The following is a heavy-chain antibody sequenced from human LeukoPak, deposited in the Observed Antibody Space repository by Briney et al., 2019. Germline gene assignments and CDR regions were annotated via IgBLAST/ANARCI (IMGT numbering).Heavy chain of an antibody. Sequence: SETLSLTCAVSGGSFSGYYWSWIRQPPGKGLEWIGEISHSGSANYNPSLKSRVTISVATSKGQFSLTLYSLTAAVTALYYCTRRVATNPYYYDSSGYFDYWGQGTLVIVAS. CDR3: TRRVATNPYYYDSSGYFDY. D-gene: IGHD3-22*01. CDR2: ISHSGSA. J-gene: IGHJ4*02. V-gene: IGHV4-34*01. CDR1: GGSFSGYY.